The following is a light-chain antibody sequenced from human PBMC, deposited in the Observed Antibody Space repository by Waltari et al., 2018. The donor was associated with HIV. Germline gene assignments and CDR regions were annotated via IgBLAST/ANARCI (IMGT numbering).Light chain of an antibody. Sequence: QSALTQPPSASGSPGQSVTISCTGTSSDIGAYNYVAWYQQHPGRAPKLLLYDVNQRPSGVPGRFSGSKSGNRASRTVSGLQPDDEADYYCSSYAGSNNLLFGGGTKLTVL. V-gene: IGLV2-8*01. CDR2: DVN. CDR1: SSDIGAYNY. J-gene: IGLJ2*01. CDR3: SSYAGSNNLL.